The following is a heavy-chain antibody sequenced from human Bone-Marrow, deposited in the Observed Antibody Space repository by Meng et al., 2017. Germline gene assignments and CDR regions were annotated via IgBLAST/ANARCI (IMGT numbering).Heavy chain of an antibody. V-gene: IGHV4-39*07. J-gene: IGHJ4*02. D-gene: IGHD6-13*01. CDR1: GASRSVCSFC. CDR3: AREWGTLATAADDY. Sequence: NPSWPLSTPFNFAGASRSVCSFCWGLLREARGKGLEWMGTFHDRCRTYYNPSLKSRVTISADTSNSQFSLKLSSVTAADTAVYYCAREWGTLATAADDYWGQGTLVTVSS. CDR2: FHDRCRT.